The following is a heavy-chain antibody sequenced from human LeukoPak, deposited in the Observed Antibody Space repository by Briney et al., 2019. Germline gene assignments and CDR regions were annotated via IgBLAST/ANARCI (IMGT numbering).Heavy chain of an antibody. J-gene: IGHJ4*02. CDR3: ARYDCSGGSCYEDY. CDR2: INHSGST. D-gene: IGHD2-15*01. Sequence: PSETLSLTCAVYGGSFSGYYWSWIRQPPGKGLEWIGEINHSGSTNYNPSLKSRVTISVDTSKNQFSLKLSSVTAADTAVYYCARYDCSGGSCYEDYWGQGTLVTVSS. V-gene: IGHV4-34*01. CDR1: GGSFSGYY.